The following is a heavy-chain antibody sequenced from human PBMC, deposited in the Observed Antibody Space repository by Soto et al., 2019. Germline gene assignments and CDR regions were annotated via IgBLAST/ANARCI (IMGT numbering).Heavy chain of an antibody. CDR2: ISVSGGST. CDR1: GFTFSDYA. D-gene: IGHD3-16*02. CDR3: AKAIVSYSYHFLAV. Sequence: GGSLRLSCDASGFTFSDYAMSWVRQAPGKGLEWVSGISVSGGSTYYADSVKGRFTISRDNTKNMLSLQMNSLRAEDTAVYYCAKAIVSYSYHFLAVWGKGTTVTVSS. V-gene: IGHV3-23*01. J-gene: IGHJ6*03.